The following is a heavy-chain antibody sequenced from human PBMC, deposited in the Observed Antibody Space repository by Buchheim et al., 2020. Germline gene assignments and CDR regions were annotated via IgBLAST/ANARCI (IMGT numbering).Heavy chain of an antibody. Sequence: EVQLVESGGGLVQFGGSLRLSCAASGFTFSNYWMSWVRQAPGKGLEWLANIKQDGSQIYYVDSVKGRFTISRDNVKTSLYLQMHSLRAEDTAVYYCARIGYSSSSFDYWGQGTL. J-gene: IGHJ4*02. CDR3: ARIGYSSSSFDY. CDR2: IKQDGSQI. V-gene: IGHV3-7*01. D-gene: IGHD6-6*01. CDR1: GFTFSNYW.